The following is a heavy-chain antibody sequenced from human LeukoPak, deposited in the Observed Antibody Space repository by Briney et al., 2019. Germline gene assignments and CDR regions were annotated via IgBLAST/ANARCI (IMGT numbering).Heavy chain of an antibody. CDR3: ARHIVVVTAMGEVRWFDP. Sequence: SETLSLTCAVYGGSFSGYYWSWIRQPPGKGLEWIGYIYYSGSTYYNPSLKSRVTISVDTSKNQFSLRLSSVTAADTAVYYCARHIVVVTAMGEVRWFDPWGQGTLVTVSS. V-gene: IGHV4-30-4*08. CDR1: GGSFSGYY. J-gene: IGHJ5*02. D-gene: IGHD2-21*02. CDR2: IYYSGST.